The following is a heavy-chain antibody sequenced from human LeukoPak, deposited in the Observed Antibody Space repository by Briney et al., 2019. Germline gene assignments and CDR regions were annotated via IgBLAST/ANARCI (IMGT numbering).Heavy chain of an antibody. Sequence: GASVKVSCKASGYTFTSYGINWVRQAPGQGLEWMGWISAYNGYTHYAQQLQGRVTMTTDTSTTTAYMELRSLRSDDTAMFYCARGGYSNSPLIDYWGQGTLVTVSS. J-gene: IGHJ4*02. V-gene: IGHV1-18*01. D-gene: IGHD6-6*01. CDR2: ISAYNGYT. CDR1: GYTFTSYG. CDR3: ARGGYSNSPLIDY.